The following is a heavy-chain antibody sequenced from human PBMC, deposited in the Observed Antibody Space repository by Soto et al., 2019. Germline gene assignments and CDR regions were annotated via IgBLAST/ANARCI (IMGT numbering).Heavy chain of an antibody. CDR1: GFTFTNEN. J-gene: IGHJ4*02. Sequence: VQLVESGGGLVKPGGSLRLSCAVSGFTFTNENMNWVRQAPGKGLEWVSSISSRSTFINYADSVKGRFTISRDNDKGSLYLQMNSLRAEDTAVYYCARDPPLSMLVVVVVDDFWGQGTLVTVSS. D-gene: IGHD3-22*01. CDR2: ISSRSTFI. V-gene: IGHV3-21*06. CDR3: ARDPPLSMLVVVVVDDF.